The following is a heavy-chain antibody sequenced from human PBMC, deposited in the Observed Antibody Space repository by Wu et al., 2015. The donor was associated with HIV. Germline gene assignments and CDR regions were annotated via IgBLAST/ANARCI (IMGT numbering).Heavy chain of an antibody. CDR3: ARVPQYCSGGRCYSTGRLDP. J-gene: IGHJ5*02. CDR1: GGTLRDYA. CDR2: ISPRFGTA. V-gene: IGHV1-69*12. D-gene: IGHD2-15*01. Sequence: QVQLVQSGAEVKKPGSSVKVSCKASGGTLRDYAISWVRQAPGQGLEWMGGISPRFGTAHYAQQFQGRVTITADDSSTTVYMDLSSLRSDDTAVYYCARVPQYCSGGRCYSTGRLDPWGQGTLVTVSS.